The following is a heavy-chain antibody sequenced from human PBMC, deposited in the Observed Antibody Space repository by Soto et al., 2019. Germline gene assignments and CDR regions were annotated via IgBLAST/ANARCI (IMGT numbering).Heavy chain of an antibody. J-gene: IGHJ4*02. CDR3: ARDQNGSGNYYPRYFAY. CDR2: IYHSGST. V-gene: IGHV4-4*02. Sequence: SETLSLTCAVSGGSINSRYWWSWVRQSPGKGLEWIGEIYHSGSTNYNPSLKSRVTISVDKSKNQFSLNLSSVTAADTAVYYCARDQNGSGNYYPRYFAYWGQGTLVTVSS. CDR1: GGSINSRYW. D-gene: IGHD3-10*01.